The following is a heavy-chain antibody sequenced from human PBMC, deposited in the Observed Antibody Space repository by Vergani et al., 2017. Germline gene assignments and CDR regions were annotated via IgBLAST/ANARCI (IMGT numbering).Heavy chain of an antibody. CDR3: ARDLDVPPYNWFDP. J-gene: IGHJ5*02. D-gene: IGHD3-10*02. Sequence: QLQLQESGPGLVKPSQTLSLTCTVSGDSINSGNYYWSWIRQPAGKGLEWIGRIYTSGSTNYNPSLESRVTVSIDTSKNQFSLRLTSVTAADTAVYYCARDLDVPPYNWFDPWGQGILVTVSS. CDR1: GDSINSGNYY. V-gene: IGHV4-61*02. CDR2: IYTSGST.